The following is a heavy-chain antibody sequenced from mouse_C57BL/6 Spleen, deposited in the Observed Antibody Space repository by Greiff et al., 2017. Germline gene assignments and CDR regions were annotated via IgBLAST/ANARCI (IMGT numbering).Heavy chain of an antibody. V-gene: IGHV1-64*01. J-gene: IGHJ2*01. CDR2: IHPNSGST. Sequence: QVQLKQPGAELVKPGASVKLSCKASGYTFTSYWMHWVKQRPGQGLEWIGMIHPNSGSTNYNEKFKSKATLTVDKSSSTAYMQLSSLTSEDSAVYYCARADGYYVFDYWGQGTTLTVSS. CDR1: GYTFTSYW. D-gene: IGHD2-3*01. CDR3: ARADGYYVFDY.